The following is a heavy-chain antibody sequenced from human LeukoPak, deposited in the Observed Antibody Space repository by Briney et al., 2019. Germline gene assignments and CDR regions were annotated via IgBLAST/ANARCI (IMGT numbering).Heavy chain of an antibody. J-gene: IGHJ4*02. CDR3: VAPYGDFVSGSDY. CDR2: IYSGGST. D-gene: IGHD4-17*01. Sequence: GGSLRLSCAASGFIVSTNYMSWVRQAPGKGLEWVSVIYSGGSTYYADSVKGRFTISKDNSKNTLYLQMNSLRAEDTAVYYCVAPYGDFVSGSDYWGQGTLVTVSS. CDR1: GFIVSTNY. V-gene: IGHV3-53*01.